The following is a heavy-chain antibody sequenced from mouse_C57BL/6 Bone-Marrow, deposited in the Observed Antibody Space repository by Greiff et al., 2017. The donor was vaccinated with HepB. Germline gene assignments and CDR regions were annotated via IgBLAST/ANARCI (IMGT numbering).Heavy chain of an antibody. V-gene: IGHV1-39*01. Sequence: EVKLVESGPELVKPGASVKISCKASGYSFTDYNMNWVKQSNGKSLEWIGVINPNYGTTSYNQKFKGKATLTVDQSSSTAYMQLNSLTSEDSAVYYCARWRGYYDYEDYYAMDYWGQGTSVTVSS. CDR1: GYSFTDYN. J-gene: IGHJ4*01. CDR2: INPNYGTT. CDR3: ARWRGYYDYEDYYAMDY. D-gene: IGHD2-4*01.